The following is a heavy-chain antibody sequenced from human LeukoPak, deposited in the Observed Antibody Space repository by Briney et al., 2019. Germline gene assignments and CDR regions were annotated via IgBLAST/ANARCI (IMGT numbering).Heavy chain of an antibody. Sequence: GGSLRLSCTTSGFSFTNYAMNWVRQAPGKGLEWLSYISGPGTTTKYADSVKGRFTISRGNDKNSLYLQMNSLRAEDTAVYYCARDWIWGQGSMVTVSS. CDR2: ISGPGTTT. J-gene: IGHJ3*02. CDR1: GFSFTNYA. V-gene: IGHV3-48*01. CDR3: ARDWI.